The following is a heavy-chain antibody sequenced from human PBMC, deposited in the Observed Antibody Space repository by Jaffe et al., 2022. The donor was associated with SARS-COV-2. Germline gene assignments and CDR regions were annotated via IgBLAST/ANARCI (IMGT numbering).Heavy chain of an antibody. J-gene: IGHJ4*02. V-gene: IGHV4-34*01. CDR3: ARASKDSSSWYGPTFDY. D-gene: IGHD6-13*01. CDR1: GGSFSGYY. Sequence: QVQLQQWGAGLLKPSETLSLTCAVYGGSFSGYYWSWIRQPPGKGLEWIGEINHSGSTNYNPSLKSRVTISVDTSKNQFSLKLSSVTAADTAVYYCARASKDSSSWYGPTFDYWGQGTLVTVSS. CDR2: INHSGST.